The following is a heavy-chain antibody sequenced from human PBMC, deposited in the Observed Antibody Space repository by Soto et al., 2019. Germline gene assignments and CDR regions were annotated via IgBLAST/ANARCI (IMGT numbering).Heavy chain of an antibody. J-gene: IGHJ6*02. V-gene: IGHV3-15*01. CDR2: IKSKTDGGTT. CDR1: GFTFSNAW. D-gene: IGHD3-10*01. Sequence: GGSLRLSCAASGFTFSNAWMSWVRQAPGKGLEWVGRIKSKTDGGTTDYAAPVKGRFTISRDDSKNTLYLQMNSLKTEDTAVYYCTTESRLLWFGELSIYGMDVWGQGTTVTVSS. CDR3: TTESRLLWFGELSIYGMDV.